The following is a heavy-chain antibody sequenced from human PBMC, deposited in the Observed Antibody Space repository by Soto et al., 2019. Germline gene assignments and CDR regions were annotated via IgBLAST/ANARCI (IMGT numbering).Heavy chain of an antibody. J-gene: IGHJ4*02. V-gene: IGHV5-51*01. Sequence: PGESLKISCKGSGYSFTSYWIAWVRQTPGKGLEWMGMIYPGDSDARYSPSFQGQVTISADKSISTAYLQWSSLKASDTAIFYCARYYDILTGYLDYWGQGTLVTVSS. CDR1: GYSFTSYW. CDR2: IYPGDSDA. D-gene: IGHD3-9*01. CDR3: ARYYDILTGYLDY.